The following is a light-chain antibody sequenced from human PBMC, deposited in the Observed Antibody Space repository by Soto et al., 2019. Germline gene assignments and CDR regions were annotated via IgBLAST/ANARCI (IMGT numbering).Light chain of an antibody. CDR2: AAS. J-gene: IGKJ5*01. CDR3: QQGSSSPPIT. CDR1: QNIDNY. Sequence: DIQLTQSPSSLSASLGDRVTISCRASQNIDNYLHWYQQKSRKAPTVLIYAASVLRDGVPSRFSGSGFGPEFPLTINNLQPEDFATHYCQQGSSSPPITFGQGTRLDI. V-gene: IGKV1-39*01.